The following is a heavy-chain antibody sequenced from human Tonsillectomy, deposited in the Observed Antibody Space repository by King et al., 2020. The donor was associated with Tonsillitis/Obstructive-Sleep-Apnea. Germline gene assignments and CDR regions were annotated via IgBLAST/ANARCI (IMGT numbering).Heavy chain of an antibody. J-gene: IGHJ4*02. CDR1: GYTFTSYW. V-gene: IGHV5-51*03. CDR2: VYPGDSDT. CDR3: ARRVDTSSWWYFAD. D-gene: IGHD2-8*02. Sequence: VQLVESGAEVKKPGESLKISCKGSGYTFTSYWVGWVRQKPGKGLEWMGIVYPGDSDTRYSPSFQGQVTFSADKSISTAYQQWSSLQAAGTSMYYCARRVDTSSWWYFADWGQGTLVTVSS.